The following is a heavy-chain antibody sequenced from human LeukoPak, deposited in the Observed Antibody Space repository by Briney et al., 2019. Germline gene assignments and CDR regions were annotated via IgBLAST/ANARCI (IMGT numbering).Heavy chain of an antibody. CDR1: GFSLSTSGVG. J-gene: IGHJ5*02. CDR3: AHRIAVAGTVSNWFDP. V-gene: IGHV2-5*01. CDR2: IYWNDDK. Sequence: SGPTLVKPTQTLTLTCTFSGFSLSTSGVGVGWIRQPPGKALEWLALIYWNDDKRYSPSLKSRLTITKDTSKNQVVLTMTNMDPVETATSYCAHRIAVAGTVSNWFDPWGQGTLVTVSS. D-gene: IGHD6-19*01.